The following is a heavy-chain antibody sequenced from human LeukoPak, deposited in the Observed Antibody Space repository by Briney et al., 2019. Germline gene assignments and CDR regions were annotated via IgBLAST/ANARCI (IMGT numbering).Heavy chain of an antibody. D-gene: IGHD5-12*01. J-gene: IGHJ4*02. CDR3: ARDVGLSGYDLNDY. CDR2: IKYDGSEK. CDR1: GFTFGTYW. V-gene: IGHV3-7*01. Sequence: PGGSLRLSCVDSGFTFGTYWMTWVRQAPGKGLEWVANIKYDGSEKYYVDSVKGRFTISGDNAKNSLYLQMNSLRVGDTAVYYCARDVGLSGYDLNDYWGQGTLVTVSS.